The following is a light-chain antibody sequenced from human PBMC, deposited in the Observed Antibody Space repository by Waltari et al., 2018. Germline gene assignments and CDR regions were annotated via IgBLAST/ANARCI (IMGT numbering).Light chain of an antibody. Sequence: SYVLTQPPSVSVAPGKTARITCGGINLGSKRVHWYQQEPGQAPVVVVYDDSDRPSGIPERFSGSNSGNTATLTISRVEAGDEADYYCQVWDSTSDHPVFGGGTKLTVL. CDR2: DDS. V-gene: IGLV3-21*03. CDR3: QVWDSTSDHPV. CDR1: NLGSKR. J-gene: IGLJ2*01.